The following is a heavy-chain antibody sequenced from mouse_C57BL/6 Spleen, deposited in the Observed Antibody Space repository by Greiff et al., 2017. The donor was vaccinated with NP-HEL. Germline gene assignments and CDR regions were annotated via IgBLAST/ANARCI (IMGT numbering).Heavy chain of an antibody. CDR1: GFTFSSYT. D-gene: IGHD3-2*02. Sequence: EVMLVESGGGLVKPGGSLKLSCAASGFTFSSYTMSWVRQTPEKRLEWVATISGGGGNTYYPDSVKGRFTISRDNAKNTLYLQMSSLRSEDTALYYCAREGQLRLRYAMDYWGQGTSVTVSS. CDR2: ISGGGGNT. J-gene: IGHJ4*01. V-gene: IGHV5-9*01. CDR3: AREGQLRLRYAMDY.